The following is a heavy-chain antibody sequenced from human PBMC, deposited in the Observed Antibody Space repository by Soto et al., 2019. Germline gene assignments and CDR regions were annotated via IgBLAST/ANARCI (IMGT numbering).Heavy chain of an antibody. CDR2: IYPGDSDT. CDR3: ASVHGYTYYYDRMDV. J-gene: IGHJ6*02. D-gene: IGHD5-18*01. Sequence: ESMNISCKGSGYSFTSYWIGWVRQMPGKGLEWMGIIYPGDSDTRYSPSFQGQVTISADKSISTAYLQWSSLKASDTAMYYCASVHGYTYYYDRMDVWGQGTTVT. V-gene: IGHV5-51*01. CDR1: GYSFTSYW.